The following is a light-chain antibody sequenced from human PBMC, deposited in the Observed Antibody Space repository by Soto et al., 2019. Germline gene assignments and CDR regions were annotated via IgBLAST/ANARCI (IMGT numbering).Light chain of an antibody. CDR2: GYN. CDR1: SANIGTNI. J-gene: IGLJ1*01. CDR3: AYCNDRPTGYI. Sequence: QSVLTQPASASGTPGQMVTITCSGSSANIGTNIVNWYQQVPGSAPKLLMYGYNQRPSGVPSRFSGSKSGTSASLAISGLQSDDEAYYYCAYCNDRPTGYIYGTSTKVTVL. V-gene: IGLV1-44*01.